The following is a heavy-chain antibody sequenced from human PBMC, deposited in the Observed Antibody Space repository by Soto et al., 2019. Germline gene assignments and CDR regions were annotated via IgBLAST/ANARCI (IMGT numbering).Heavy chain of an antibody. D-gene: IGHD1-26*01. CDR1: GFTFSSYW. J-gene: IGHJ4*02. CDR2: INSDGSST. V-gene: IGHV3-74*01. Sequence: GGSLRLSCAASGFTFSSYWMHWVRQAPGKGLAWVSRINSDGSSTDYADSVKGRFTISRDNAKNTLYLQMNSLRAEDTAVYYCARDSGTYADYWGQGTLVTVSS. CDR3: ARDSGTYADY.